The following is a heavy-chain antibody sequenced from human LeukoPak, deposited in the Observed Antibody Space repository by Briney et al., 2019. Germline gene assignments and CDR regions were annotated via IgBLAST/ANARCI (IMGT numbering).Heavy chain of an antibody. CDR3: ARAYYGDYGGAGRNIYYFDY. J-gene: IGHJ4*02. Sequence: PSETLSPTCTVSGGSISSGSYYWSWIRQPAGKGLEWIGRIYTSGSTNYNPSLKSRVTISVDTSKNQFSLKLSSMTAADTAVYYCARAYYGDYGGAGRNIYYFDYWGQGTLVTVSS. CDR2: IYTSGST. V-gene: IGHV4-61*02. D-gene: IGHD4-17*01. CDR1: GGSISSGSYY.